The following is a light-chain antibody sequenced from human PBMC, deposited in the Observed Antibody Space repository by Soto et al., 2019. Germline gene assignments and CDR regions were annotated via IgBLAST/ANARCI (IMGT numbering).Light chain of an antibody. CDR2: DVT. V-gene: IGLV2-8*01. CDR3: SSFAGSNNVV. J-gene: IGLJ3*02. Sequence: CAGTSSDIGSYDHVSWYQQHPGKAPKLMIYDVTKRPSGVPDRFSGSKSGNAASLTVSGLQTEDEADYYCSSFAGSNNVVFGGGTQLTVL. CDR1: SSDIGSYDH.